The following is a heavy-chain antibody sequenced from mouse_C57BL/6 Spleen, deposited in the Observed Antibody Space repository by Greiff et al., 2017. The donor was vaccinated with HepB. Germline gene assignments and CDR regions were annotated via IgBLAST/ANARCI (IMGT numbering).Heavy chain of an antibody. D-gene: IGHD4-1*01. Sequence: EVKLLESGPGLVKPSQSLSLTCSVTGYSITSGYYWNWIRQFPGNKLEWMGYISYDGSNNYNPSLKNRISITRDTSKNQFFLKLNSVTTEDTATYYCARDGENWDYFDYWGQGTTLTVSS. CDR3: ARDGENWDYFDY. CDR1: GYSITSGYY. J-gene: IGHJ2*01. CDR2: ISYDGSN. V-gene: IGHV3-6*01.